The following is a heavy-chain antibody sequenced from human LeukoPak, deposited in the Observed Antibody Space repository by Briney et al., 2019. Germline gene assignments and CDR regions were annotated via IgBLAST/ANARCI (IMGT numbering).Heavy chain of an antibody. CDR3: AKDTVDSSSSGYYYMDV. Sequence: GGSLRLSCAASGFTFDDYAMHWVRQAPGKGLEWVSGISWNSGSIGYADSVKGRFTISRDNAKNSLYLQMNSLRAGDTALYYCAKDTVDSSSSGYYYMDVWGKGTTVTVSS. D-gene: IGHD6-6*01. CDR1: GFTFDDYA. CDR2: ISWNSGSI. J-gene: IGHJ6*03. V-gene: IGHV3-9*01.